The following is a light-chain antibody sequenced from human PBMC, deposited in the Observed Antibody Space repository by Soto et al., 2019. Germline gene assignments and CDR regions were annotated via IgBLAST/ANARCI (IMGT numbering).Light chain of an antibody. CDR2: DAS. CDR3: RQSYITRWA. Sequence: DIHRTQSPATLSGSVGDKVTITGGSSQSISSWLAWYQQKPGKAPKLLIYDASSLESGVPSRFSGSGSGTDFTLTISSLPPEDFATYYCRQSYITRWAFGRGTKVDIK. CDR1: QSISSW. J-gene: IGKJ1*01. V-gene: IGKV1-5*01.